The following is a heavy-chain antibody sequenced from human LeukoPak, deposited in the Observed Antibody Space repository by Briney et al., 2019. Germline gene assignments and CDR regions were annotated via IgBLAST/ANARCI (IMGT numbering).Heavy chain of an antibody. D-gene: IGHD2-2*03. CDR2: IKQDGSEK. V-gene: IGHV3-7*01. CDR1: GFTFSSYW. J-gene: IGHJ4*02. Sequence: PGGSLRLSCAASGFTFSSYWMSWVRHAPRKRLECVANIKQDGSEKYYVDSVKGRFTISRDNAKNSLYLQMNSLRAEDTAVYYCARDVGYCSSTSCYGDYFDYWGQGTLVTVSS. CDR3: ARDVGYCSSTSCYGDYFDY.